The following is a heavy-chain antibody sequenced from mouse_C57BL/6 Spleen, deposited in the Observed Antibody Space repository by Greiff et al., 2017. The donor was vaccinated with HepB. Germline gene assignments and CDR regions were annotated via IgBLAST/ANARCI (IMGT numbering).Heavy chain of an antibody. D-gene: IGHD1-1*01. CDR2: IHPNSGNT. J-gene: IGHJ2*01. V-gene: IGHV1-64*01. Sequence: QVQLQQPGAELVKPGASVKLSCKASGYTFTSYWMHWVKQRPGQGLEWIGMIHPNSGNTNYNEKFKSKATLTVDKSSSTAYMQLSSLTSEDSAVYYCARGGYYGSSYRGYYFDYWGQGTTLTVSS. CDR1: GYTFTSYW. CDR3: ARGGYYGSSYRGYYFDY.